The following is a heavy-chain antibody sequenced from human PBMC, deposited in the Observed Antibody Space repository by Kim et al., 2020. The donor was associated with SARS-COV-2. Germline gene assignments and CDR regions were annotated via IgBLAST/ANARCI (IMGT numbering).Heavy chain of an antibody. J-gene: IGHJ4*02. D-gene: IGHD3-22*01. CDR2: INAGNGNT. Sequence: ASVKVSCKASGYTFTSYAMHWVRQAPGQRLEWMGWINAGNGNTKYSQKFQGRVTITRDTSASTAYMELSSLRSEDTAVYYCARERKYYYDSSRAPGLGYWGQGTLVTVSS. CDR3: ARERKYYYDSSRAPGLGY. CDR1: GYTFTSYA. V-gene: IGHV1-3*01.